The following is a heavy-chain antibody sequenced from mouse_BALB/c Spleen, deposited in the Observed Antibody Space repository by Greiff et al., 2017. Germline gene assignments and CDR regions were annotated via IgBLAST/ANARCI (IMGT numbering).Heavy chain of an antibody. J-gene: IGHJ2*01. CDR2: INSNGGST. Sequence: EVQVVESGGGLVKLGGSLKLSCAASGFTFSSYYMSWVRQTPEKRLELVAAINSNGGSTYYPDTVKGRFTISRDNAKNTLYLQMSSLKSEDTALYYCARLSNWQYYFDYWGQGTTLTVSS. D-gene: IGHD4-1*01. CDR1: GFTFSSYY. V-gene: IGHV5-6-2*01. CDR3: ARLSNWQYYFDY.